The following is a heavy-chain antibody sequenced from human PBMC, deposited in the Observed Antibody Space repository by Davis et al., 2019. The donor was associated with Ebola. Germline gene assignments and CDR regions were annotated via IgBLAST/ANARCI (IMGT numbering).Heavy chain of an antibody. Sequence: SVKVSCKASGGTFSSYAISWVRQAPGQELEWMGRIIPILGIANYAQKFQGRVTITADKSTSTAYMELSSLRSEDTAVYYCARDLPSFRSPEGDGCMDVWGQGTTVTVSS. CDR1: GGTFSSYA. CDR2: IIPILGIA. CDR3: ARDLPSFRSPEGDGCMDV. J-gene: IGHJ6*02. D-gene: IGHD5-24*01. V-gene: IGHV1-69*04.